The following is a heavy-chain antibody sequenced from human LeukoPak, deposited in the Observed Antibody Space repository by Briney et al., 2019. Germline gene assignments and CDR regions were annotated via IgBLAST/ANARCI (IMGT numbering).Heavy chain of an antibody. J-gene: IGHJ4*02. CDR3: ARDSTYYYDSSGYPPDY. V-gene: IGHV3-21*01. D-gene: IGHD3-22*01. CDR1: GFTFSIYS. Sequence: PGGSLRLSCAASGFTFSIYSMNWVRQAPGKGLEWVSSISSSSSYIYYADSVKGRFTISRDNAKNSLYLQMNSLRAEDTAVYYCARDSTYYYDSSGYPPDYWGQGTLVTVSS. CDR2: ISSSSSYI.